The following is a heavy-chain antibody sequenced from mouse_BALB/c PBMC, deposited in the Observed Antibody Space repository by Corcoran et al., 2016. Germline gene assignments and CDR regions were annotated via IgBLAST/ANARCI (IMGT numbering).Heavy chain of an antibody. D-gene: IGHD2-4*01. CDR1: GYTVTEYY. Sequence: EVQLQQSGPELVKPGASVQMSCKASGYTVTEYYMKWVKQSHVKSLEWMGDINPNNGGTSYKQKFKGQSTLSVDKSSSTAYMQLNSLTSEDSAVYYFARDYDYYFDYLGHGTTLTVSS. CDR2: INPNNGGT. J-gene: IGHJ2*01. V-gene: IGHV1-26*01. CDR3: ARDYDYYFDY.